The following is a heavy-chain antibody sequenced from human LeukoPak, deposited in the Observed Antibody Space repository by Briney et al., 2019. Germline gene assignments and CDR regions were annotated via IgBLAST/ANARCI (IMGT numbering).Heavy chain of an antibody. J-gene: IGHJ6*02. CDR3: AKDLRSGVYYYYGMDV. D-gene: IGHD3-3*01. Sequence: GGSLRLSCAASGFTFSSYGMHWVRQAPGKGLEWVAVISYDGSNKYYADSVKGRFTISRDNSKNTLYLQMNSLRAEDTAVYYCAKDLRSGVYYYYGMDVWGQGTTVTVSS. CDR2: ISYDGSNK. CDR1: GFTFSSYG. V-gene: IGHV3-30*18.